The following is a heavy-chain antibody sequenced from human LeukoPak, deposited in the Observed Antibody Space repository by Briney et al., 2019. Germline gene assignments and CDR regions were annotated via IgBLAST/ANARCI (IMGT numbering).Heavy chain of an antibody. CDR2: ISYTGGT. CDR1: GGSVNNGPYY. D-gene: IGHD1-26*01. J-gene: IGHJ4*02. CDR3: ARIIVGASFDY. Sequence: TSETLSLTCTVSGGSVNNGPYYWSWIRQHPGKGLKWIGYISYTGGTYYNPSLESRVSMSVDTSKNQFSLKLSSVTAADTAMYYCARIIVGASFDYWGQGTLVTVSS. V-gene: IGHV4-31*03.